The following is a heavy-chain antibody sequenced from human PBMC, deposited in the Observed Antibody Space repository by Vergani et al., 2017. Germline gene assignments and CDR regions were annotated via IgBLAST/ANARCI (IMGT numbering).Heavy chain of an antibody. CDR3: ARSPPNYDFWSGTFLG. V-gene: IGHV1-69*13. J-gene: IGHJ4*02. CDR2: IITFFGTT. D-gene: IGHD3-3*01. CDR1: GGPFKNSA. Sequence: QVQLVQSGAEVKKPGSSVKVSCKASGGPFKNSAFSWVRQVPGQGLEWMGRIITFFGTTDYAQKFQGRFTIIADEFTKTVDMQLSNLRSEDTAVYYCARSPPNYDFWSGTFLGWGQGTLVTVSS.